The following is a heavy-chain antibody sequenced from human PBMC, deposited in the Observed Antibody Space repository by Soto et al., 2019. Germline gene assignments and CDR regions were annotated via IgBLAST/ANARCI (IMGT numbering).Heavy chain of an antibody. CDR1: GFIFSTYA. J-gene: IGHJ3*02. CDR2: ISNTGGST. V-gene: IGHV3-23*01. Sequence: GGSLRLSCAASGFIFSTYAMNWVRQAPGKGLECVSAISNTGGSTFHAESVRGRFTISRDNSINTLYLQMTSLRTEDTAVYYCAHPRGYGVFDAVDIWGQGTMVTVSS. D-gene: IGHD4-17*01. CDR3: AHPRGYGVFDAVDI.